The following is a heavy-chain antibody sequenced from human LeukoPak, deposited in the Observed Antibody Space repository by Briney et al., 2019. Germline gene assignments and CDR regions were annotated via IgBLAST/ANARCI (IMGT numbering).Heavy chain of an antibody. J-gene: IGHJ4*02. CDR3: ARGFSSSRGGYLDY. CDR1: GFTFSSYG. D-gene: IGHD6-13*01. CDR2: ISGSSSNI. V-gene: IGHV3-48*01. Sequence: GGSLRLSCAASGFTFSSYGMNWVRQAPGKGLEGVSYISGSSSNIYYADSVKGRFTISRDSAKNSLYLKMNSLRAEDTAVYYCARGFSSSRGGYLDYWGQGTLVTVSS.